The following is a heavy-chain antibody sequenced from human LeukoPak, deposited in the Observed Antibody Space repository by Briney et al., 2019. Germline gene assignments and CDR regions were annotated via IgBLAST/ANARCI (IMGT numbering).Heavy chain of an antibody. V-gene: IGHV1-24*01. Sequence: EASVKVSCKVSGYTLTELSMHWVRQAPGKGLEWMGGFDPEDGETIYAQKFQGRVTMTEDTSTDTAYMELSSLRSEDTAVYYCATGGIAVAGTGNWFDPWGQGTLVTVSS. CDR1: GYTLTELS. CDR3: ATGGIAVAGTGNWFDP. D-gene: IGHD6-19*01. CDR2: FDPEDGET. J-gene: IGHJ5*02.